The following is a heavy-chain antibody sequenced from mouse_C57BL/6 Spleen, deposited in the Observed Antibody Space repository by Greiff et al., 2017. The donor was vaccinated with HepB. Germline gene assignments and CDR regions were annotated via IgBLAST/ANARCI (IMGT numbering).Heavy chain of an antibody. CDR2: ISSGGDYI. V-gene: IGHV5-9-1*02. Sequence: EVMLVESGEGLVKPGGSLKLSCAASGFTFSSYAMSWVRQTPEKRLEWVAYISSGGDYIYYADTVKGRFTISRDNARNTLYLQMSSLKSEDTAMYYCTRGGASDDGYPYAMDYWGQGTSVTVSS. CDR3: TRGGASDDGYPYAMDY. J-gene: IGHJ4*01. D-gene: IGHD2-3*01. CDR1: GFTFSSYA.